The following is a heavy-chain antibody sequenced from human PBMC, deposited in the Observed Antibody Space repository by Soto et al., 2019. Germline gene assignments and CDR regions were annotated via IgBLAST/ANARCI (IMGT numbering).Heavy chain of an antibody. Sequence: SETLSLTCTVSGGSISPYYWSWIRQPPGKGLEWIGFIYYTGTTNYNPSIKSRVTISVDTSQNQFSLMLTSVTAADTAVYYCARPRSSGYAGEFDYWGQGILVTVSS. J-gene: IGHJ4*02. CDR1: GGSISPYY. CDR2: IYYTGTT. V-gene: IGHV4-59*01. CDR3: ARPRSSGYAGEFDY. D-gene: IGHD3-22*01.